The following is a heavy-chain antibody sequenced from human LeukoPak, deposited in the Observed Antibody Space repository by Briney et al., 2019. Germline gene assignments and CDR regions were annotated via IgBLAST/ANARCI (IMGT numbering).Heavy chain of an antibody. CDR3: ARINYAGYYFDY. J-gene: IGHJ4*02. V-gene: IGHV4-34*01. Sequence: SETLSLTCAVYGGSFSGYHWSWIRQPPGKGLEWIGEIKHTGRTNYNPSLKSRVTLSIDTSKKQFSLKLNSVTAADTAVYYCARINYAGYYFDYWGQGTLVTVSS. CDR1: GGSFSGYH. CDR2: IKHTGRT. D-gene: IGHD3-16*01.